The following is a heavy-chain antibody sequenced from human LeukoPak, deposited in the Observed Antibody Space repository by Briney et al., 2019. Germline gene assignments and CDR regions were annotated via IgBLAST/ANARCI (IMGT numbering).Heavy chain of an antibody. J-gene: IGHJ4*02. D-gene: IGHD5-12*01. CDR2: IYSGGST. CDR1: GFTVSSNY. Sequence: GGSLRLSCAASGFTVSSNYMSWVRQAPGKGLEWVSVIYSGGSTYYADSVRGRFTISRDNSNNTVFLQMNSLRAEDTAVYYCARGLVATTKGVFDSWGQGTLVTVSS. V-gene: IGHV3-53*01. CDR3: ARGLVATTKGVFDS.